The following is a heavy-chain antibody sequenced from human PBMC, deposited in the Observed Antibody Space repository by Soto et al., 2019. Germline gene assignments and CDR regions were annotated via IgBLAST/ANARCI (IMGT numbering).Heavy chain of an antibody. Sequence: QVQLVQSGAEVKKPGASVKVSCKASGYTFTSYGISWVRQAPGQGLEWMGWISAYNGNTNYAQKLQGRVTMTTDTSTSTVYMELRSLRSDDTAVYYCARVRTFDTVTGYYYFDYWGQGTLVTVSS. CDR1: GYTFTSYG. V-gene: IGHV1-18*01. CDR3: ARVRTFDTVTGYYYFDY. CDR2: ISAYNGNT. D-gene: IGHD4-17*01. J-gene: IGHJ4*02.